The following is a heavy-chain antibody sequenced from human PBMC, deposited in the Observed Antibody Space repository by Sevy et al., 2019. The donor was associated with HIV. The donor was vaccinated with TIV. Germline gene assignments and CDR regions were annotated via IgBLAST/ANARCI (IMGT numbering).Heavy chain of an antibody. V-gene: IGHV3-23*01. CDR2: LIGGGSRT. CDR1: GFSFSNCA. Sequence: GESLKISCAASGFSFSNCAMSWVRQAPGKGLEWVSTLIGGGSRTYYADSVTGRFTISRDNSRNTLYLQMNSLRAEDTAVYYCAKRRVQSGLSGGGANYGWDVCGQRTTVTVSS. CDR3: AKRRVQSGLSGGGANYGWDV. D-gene: IGHD2-8*02. J-gene: IGHJ6*02.